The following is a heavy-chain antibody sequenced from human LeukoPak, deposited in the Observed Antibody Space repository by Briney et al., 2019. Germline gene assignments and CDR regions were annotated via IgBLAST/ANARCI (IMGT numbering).Heavy chain of an antibody. Sequence: SETLSLTCTVSGGSISSSSYYWGWIRQPPGKGLEWIGSIYYSGSTYYNPSLKSRVTISVDTSKNQFSLKLSSVTAADTAVYYCVVSSIAARGGDYWGQGTLVTVSS. V-gene: IGHV4-39*01. CDR3: VVSSIAARGGDY. CDR2: IYYSGST. J-gene: IGHJ4*02. D-gene: IGHD6-6*01. CDR1: GGSISSSSYY.